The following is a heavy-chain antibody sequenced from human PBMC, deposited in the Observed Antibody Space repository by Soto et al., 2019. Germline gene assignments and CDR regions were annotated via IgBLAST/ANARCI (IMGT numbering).Heavy chain of an antibody. J-gene: IGHJ4*02. D-gene: IGHD6-13*01. CDR3: AKDQGSSWYEIDY. CDR2: ISGSGGST. CDR1: GFTFSNYV. V-gene: IGHV3-23*01. Sequence: EVQLWESGGGLVQPGGSLRLSSAASGFTFSNYVVTWVRQAPGKGLEWVSTISGSGGSTYYADSVKGRFTISRDNSKNTLYLQMNSLRAEDTAVYYCAKDQGSSWYEIDYWGQGTLVTVCS.